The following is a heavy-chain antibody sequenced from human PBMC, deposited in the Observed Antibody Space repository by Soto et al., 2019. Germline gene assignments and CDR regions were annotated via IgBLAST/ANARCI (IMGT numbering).Heavy chain of an antibody. Sequence: TSVTLSLTCTVCGGSISSYYWSWIRQPPGKGLEWIGYIYYCGSTNYNPSLKSRVTISVDTSKNQFSLKLSSVTAADTAVYYCARAPRGNYGYPSYFDYWGQGTLVTVSS. V-gene: IGHV4-59*01. CDR2: IYYCGST. CDR1: GGSISSYY. D-gene: IGHD3-10*01. CDR3: ARAPRGNYGYPSYFDY. J-gene: IGHJ4*02.